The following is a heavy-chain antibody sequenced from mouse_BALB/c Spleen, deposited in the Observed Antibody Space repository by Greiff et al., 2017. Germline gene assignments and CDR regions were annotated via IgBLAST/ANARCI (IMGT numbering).Heavy chain of an antibody. CDR2: ISSGGGST. D-gene: IGHD2-14*01. V-gene: IGHV5-12-1*01. J-gene: IGHJ3*01. CDR3: SRYRSWFAY. CDR1: GFAFSNYD. Sequence: EVKLVESGGGLVKPGGSLKLSCAASGFAFSNYDMSWVRQTPEKRLGWVAYISSGGGSTYYPDTVKGRFTISRDNAKNTLYLQMSSLKSEDTAMYYCSRYRSWFAYWGQGTLVTVSA.